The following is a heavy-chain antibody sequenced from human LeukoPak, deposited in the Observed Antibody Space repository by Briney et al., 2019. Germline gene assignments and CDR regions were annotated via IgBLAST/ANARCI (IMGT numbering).Heavy chain of an antibody. V-gene: IGHV4-61*02. J-gene: IGHJ4*02. CDR1: GGSISSDSYY. CDR3: ATADNLGY. D-gene: IGHD1-14*01. CDR2: IYTSGST. Sequence: SETLSLTCTVSGGSISSDSYYWSWIRQPAGKGLEWIGRIYTSGSTNYNPSLKSRVTISVDTSKNQFSLKLSSVTAADTAVYYCATADNLGYWGQGTLVTVSS.